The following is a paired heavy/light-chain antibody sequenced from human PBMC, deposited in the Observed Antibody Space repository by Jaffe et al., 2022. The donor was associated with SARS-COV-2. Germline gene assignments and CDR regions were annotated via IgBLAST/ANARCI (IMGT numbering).Heavy chain of an antibody. CDR1: GYSFTSYW. D-gene: IGHD3-10*01. CDR2: IYPGDSDT. V-gene: IGHV5-51*01. Sequence: EVQLVQSGAEVKKPGESLKISCKGSGYSFTSYWIGWVRQMPGKGLEWMGIIYPGDSDTRYSPSFQGQVTISADKSISTAYLQWSSLKASDTAMYYCARLRGSGSYYEETYNWFDPWGQGTLVTVSS. J-gene: IGHJ5*02. CDR3: ARLRGSGSYYEETYNWFDP.
Light chain of an antibody. CDR2: KVS. Sequence: DVVMTQSPLSLPVTLGQPASISCRSSQSLVYSDGNTYLNWFQQRPGQSPRRLIYKVSNRDSGVPDRFSGSGSGTDFTLKISRVEAEDVGVYYCMQGTHWPYTFGQGTKLEIK. J-gene: IGKJ2*01. CDR3: MQGTHWPYT. CDR1: QSLVYSDGNTY. V-gene: IGKV2-30*01.